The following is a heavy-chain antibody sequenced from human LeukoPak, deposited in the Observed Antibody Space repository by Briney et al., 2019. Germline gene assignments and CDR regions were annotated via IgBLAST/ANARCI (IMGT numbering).Heavy chain of an antibody. J-gene: IGHJ4*02. CDR3: ARSQHCSGGSCYLDY. V-gene: IGHV1-2*02. D-gene: IGHD2-15*01. CDR1: GYTFTGYY. Sequence: ASVKVSCKASGYTFTGYYMHWGRQAPGQGLEGMGWINPNSGGTNYAQKFQGRVAMTRDTSISTAYMELRRLRSDDTAVYYCARSQHCSGGSCYLDYWGQGTLVTVSS. CDR2: INPNSGGT.